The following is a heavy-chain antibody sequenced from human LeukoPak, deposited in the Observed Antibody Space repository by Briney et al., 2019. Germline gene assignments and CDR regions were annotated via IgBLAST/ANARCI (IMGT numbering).Heavy chain of an antibody. D-gene: IGHD3-3*01. CDR2: ISGSDGNT. CDR3: AKSWSGHWKAYFDY. V-gene: IGHV3-23*01. CDR1: GFTFSSYA. Sequence: GGSLRLSCTASGFTFSSYAMSWVRQAPGKGLEWVSAISGSDGNTYYADSVKGRLTISRDNSKNTLYLQMNSLSAEDTALYYCAKSWSGHWKAYFDYWGQGTLVTVSS. J-gene: IGHJ4*02.